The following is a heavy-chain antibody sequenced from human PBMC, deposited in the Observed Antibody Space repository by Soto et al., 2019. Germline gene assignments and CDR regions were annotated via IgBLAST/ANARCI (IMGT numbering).Heavy chain of an antibody. CDR2: IYYSGST. D-gene: IGHD6-13*01. Sequence: SETLSLTCTVSGGSISSYYWSWIRQPPGKGLEWIGYIYYSGSTNYNPSLKSRVTISVDTSKNQFSLKLSSVTAADTAVYYCARHVPYSSSWYIDYWGQGTLVTVSS. V-gene: IGHV4-59*08. CDR1: GGSISSYY. CDR3: ARHVPYSSSWYIDY. J-gene: IGHJ4*02.